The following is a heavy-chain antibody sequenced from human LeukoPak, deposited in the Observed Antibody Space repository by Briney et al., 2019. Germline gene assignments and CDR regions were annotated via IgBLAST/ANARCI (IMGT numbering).Heavy chain of an antibody. CDR3: ARIGSGYYYTSPDGMDV. CDR1: GFTVSSNY. V-gene: IGHV3-53*01. CDR2: IYTGDST. J-gene: IGHJ6*02. Sequence: PGGSLRLSCAASGFTVSSNYMNWVRQAPGKGLEWISVIYTGDSTYYADSVKGRFTISRDNSKNTLYLQMNSLRAEDTAVYYCARIGSGYYYTSPDGMDVWGQGTTVTVSS. D-gene: IGHD3-22*01.